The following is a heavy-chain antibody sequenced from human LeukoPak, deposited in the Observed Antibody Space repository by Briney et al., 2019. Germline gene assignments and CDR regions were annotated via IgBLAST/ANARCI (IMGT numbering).Heavy chain of an antibody. Sequence: SETLSLTCTVSGGSISSSSYYWGWIRQPPGKGLEWIGSIHYSGSTYYNPSLKSRVTISVDTSKNQFSLKLSSVTAADTAVYYCARESRQYLIFPNWFGPWGQGTLVTVSS. D-gene: IGHD3/OR15-3a*01. J-gene: IGHJ5*02. V-gene: IGHV4-39*07. CDR3: ARESRQYLIFPNWFGP. CDR2: IHYSGST. CDR1: GGSISSSSYY.